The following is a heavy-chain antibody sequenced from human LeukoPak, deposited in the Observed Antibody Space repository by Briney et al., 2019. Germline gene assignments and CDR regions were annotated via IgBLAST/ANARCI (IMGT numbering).Heavy chain of an antibody. V-gene: IGHV3-53*01. J-gene: IGHJ4*02. CDR3: VRLLPASRHYFDY. Sequence: GGSLRLSCAASGLIVCSDYLAWVRQAPGKGLEWISVIYGGGATYYADSVRGRFTISRDNSKNELFLQMNSLRVEDTAVYHCVRLLPASRHYFDYWGQGTLVTVSS. CDR2: IYGGGAT. D-gene: IGHD6-6*01. CDR1: GLIVCSDY.